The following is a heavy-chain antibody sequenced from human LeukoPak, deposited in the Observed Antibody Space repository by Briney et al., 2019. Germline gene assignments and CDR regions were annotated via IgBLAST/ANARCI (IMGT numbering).Heavy chain of an antibody. V-gene: IGHV3-23*01. Sequence: PGGSLRLSCTASGFTFSSYAMDWVRQAPGKGLEWVSAISGNGGDTYHADSVKGRFTVSRDNSKNTLHLQMKSLRAADTAVYYCAQIPFRSGDYHFDYWGQGTLLTVSS. CDR3: AQIPFRSGDYHFDY. CDR1: GFTFSSYA. J-gene: IGHJ4*02. D-gene: IGHD3-3*01. CDR2: ISGNGGDT.